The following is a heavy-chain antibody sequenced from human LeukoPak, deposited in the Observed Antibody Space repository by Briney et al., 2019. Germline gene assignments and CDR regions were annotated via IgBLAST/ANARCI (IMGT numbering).Heavy chain of an antibody. V-gene: IGHV3-30*18. J-gene: IGHJ4*02. CDR2: TSYDGSHK. Sequence: GGSLRLSCAASGFTISSYVMHWVRQAPGKGLEGVAVTSYDGSHKNYADSVKGRFTISRDNSKNTLELQMSSLRAEDTAVYYCAKDQDSYGLDFWGQGTLVTVSS. CDR3: AKDQDSYGLDF. D-gene: IGHD5-18*01. CDR1: GFTISSYV.